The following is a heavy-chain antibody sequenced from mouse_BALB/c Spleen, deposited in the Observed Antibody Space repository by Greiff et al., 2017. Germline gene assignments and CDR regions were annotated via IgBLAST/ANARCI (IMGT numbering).Heavy chain of an antibody. CDR3: ARGRYDWFAY. CDR2: ISSGGST. V-gene: IGHV5-6-5*01. J-gene: IGHJ3*01. Sequence: EVKLVESGGGLVKPGGSLKLSCAASGFTFSSYAMSWVRQTPEKRLEWVASISSGGSTYYPDSVKGRFTISRDNARNILYLQMSSLRSEDTAMYYCARGRYDWFAYWGQGTLVTVSA. D-gene: IGHD2-14*01. CDR1: GFTFSSYA.